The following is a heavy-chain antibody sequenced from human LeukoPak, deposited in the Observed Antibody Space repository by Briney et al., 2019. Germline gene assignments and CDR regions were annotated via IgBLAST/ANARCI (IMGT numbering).Heavy chain of an antibody. CDR2: IYHSGST. Sequence: SETLSLTCTVSGYSISSGYYWGWIRQPPGKGLEWIGSIYHSGSTYYNPSLKSRVTISVDTSKNQFSLKLSSVTAADTAVYYCAREGSSGTLGGGDFDYWGQGTLVTVSS. D-gene: IGHD6-19*01. CDR1: GYSISSGYY. CDR3: AREGSSGTLGGGDFDY. V-gene: IGHV4-38-2*02. J-gene: IGHJ4*02.